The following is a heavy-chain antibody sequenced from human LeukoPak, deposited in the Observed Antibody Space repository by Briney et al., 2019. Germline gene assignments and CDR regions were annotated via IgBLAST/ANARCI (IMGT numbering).Heavy chain of an antibody. CDR2: IYYSGST. CDR1: GGSISSYY. Sequence: PSETLSLTCTVPGGSISSYYWSWIRQPPGKGLEWIGYIYYSGSTNYNPSLKSRVTISVDTSKNQFSLKLSSVTAADTAVYYCARVGANSYGLDYYYYYYIDVWGKGTTVTVSS. D-gene: IGHD5-18*01. V-gene: IGHV4-59*01. CDR3: ARVGANSYGLDYYYYYYIDV. J-gene: IGHJ6*03.